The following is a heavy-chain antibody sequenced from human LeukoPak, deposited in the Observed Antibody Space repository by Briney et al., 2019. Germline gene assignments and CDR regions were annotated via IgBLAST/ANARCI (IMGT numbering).Heavy chain of an antibody. V-gene: IGHV3-21*01. Sequence: GGSLRLSCAASGFTFDDYAMPWVRQAPGKGLEWVSSISSSSSYIYYADSVKGRFTISRDNAKNSLYLQMNSLRAEDTAVYYCARDRRSSGWERKDYWGQGTLVTVSS. J-gene: IGHJ4*02. D-gene: IGHD6-19*01. CDR3: ARDRRSSGWERKDY. CDR2: ISSSSSYI. CDR1: GFTFDDYA.